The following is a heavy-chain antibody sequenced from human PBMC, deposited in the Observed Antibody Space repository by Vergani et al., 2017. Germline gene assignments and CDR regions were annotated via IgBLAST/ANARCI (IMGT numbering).Heavy chain of an antibody. Sequence: QVQLVQSGAEVKKPGSSVKVSCKASGGTFSSYAISWVRQAPGQGLEWMGGIIPIFGTANYAQKFQGRVTITADESTSTAYMELSSLRSEDTAVYYCARGSLGYCSSTSCYYYYYYMDVWGKGTTVTVSS. CDR1: GGTFSSYA. CDR2: IIPIFGTA. V-gene: IGHV1-69*01. D-gene: IGHD2-2*01. CDR3: ARGSLGYCSSTSCYYYYYYMDV. J-gene: IGHJ6*03.